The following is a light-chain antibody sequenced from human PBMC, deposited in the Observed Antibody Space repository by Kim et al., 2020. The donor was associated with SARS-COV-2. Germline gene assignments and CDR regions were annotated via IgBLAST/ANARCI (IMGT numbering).Light chain of an antibody. CDR1: PGLNRT. V-gene: IGKV3-15*01. Sequence: GPRGERTPPSCRASPGLNRTLAWYRKKPGKAPRLIMYDASSRATGIPARFSGSGSGTDFTLTISSLQSEDFAVYPCQQNNKWPRTFGQGTTVDIK. CDR2: DAS. CDR3: QQNNKWPRT. J-gene: IGKJ1*01.